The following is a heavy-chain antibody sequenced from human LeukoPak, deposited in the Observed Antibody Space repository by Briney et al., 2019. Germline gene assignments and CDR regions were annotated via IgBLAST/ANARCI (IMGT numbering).Heavy chain of an antibody. CDR3: ARDYPPRSWFDP. J-gene: IGHJ5*02. CDR1: GDSVSSNTAA. CDR2: TYYRSKWYN. V-gene: IGHV6-1*01. Sequence: SQTLSLTCAISGDSVSSNTAAWNWIRQSPSGGLEWLGRTYYRSKWYNDYALSVKSRITINPDTSKNQFSLQLNSVTPEDTAIYYCARDYPPRSWFDPWGQGTLVTVSS.